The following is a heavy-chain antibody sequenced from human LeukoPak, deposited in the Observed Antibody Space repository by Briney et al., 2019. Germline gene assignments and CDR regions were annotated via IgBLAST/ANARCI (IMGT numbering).Heavy chain of an antibody. J-gene: IGHJ6*02. CDR3: ARDSPYYDILTGYSPNYYYGMDV. CDR1: GFTFSSYS. D-gene: IGHD3-9*01. CDR2: ISSSSSYI. V-gene: IGHV3-21*01. Sequence: GGSLRLSCAASGFTFSSYSMNWVRQAPGKGLEWVSSISSSSSYIYYADSVKGRFTISRDNAKNSLYLQMNSLRAEDTAVYYCARDSPYYDILTGYSPNYYYGMDVWGQGTTVTVSS.